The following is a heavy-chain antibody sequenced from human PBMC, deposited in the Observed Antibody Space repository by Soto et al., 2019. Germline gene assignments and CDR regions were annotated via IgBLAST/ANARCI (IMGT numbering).Heavy chain of an antibody. V-gene: IGHV4-61*01. CDR3: ARVEVVVAVSSVAFDI. Sequence: SETLYLTCTFPGNSVSSGTYFWSWIRQPPGKGLEWIGYVYYSGSTNYNPTLKSRLNMSVDTSKNQFSLKLSSVTAADTAVYYCARVEVVVAVSSVAFDIWGQGTMVT. J-gene: IGHJ3*02. D-gene: IGHD2-15*01. CDR1: GNSVSSGTYF. CDR2: VYYSGST.